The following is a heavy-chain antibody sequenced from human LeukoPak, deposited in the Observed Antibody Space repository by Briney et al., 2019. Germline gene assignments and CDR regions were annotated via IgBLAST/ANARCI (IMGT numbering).Heavy chain of an antibody. D-gene: IGHD4-23*01. CDR3: ARGIPDYGGNWYYFDY. Sequence: GGSLRLSCAASGFTVSSNYMSWVRQAPGKGLEWVSVIYSGGSTYYADSVKGRFTISRDNSKNTLYLQMNSLRAEDTAVYYCARGIPDYGGNWYYFDYWGQGTLVTVSS. V-gene: IGHV3-53*01. CDR2: IYSGGST. J-gene: IGHJ4*02. CDR1: GFTVSSNY.